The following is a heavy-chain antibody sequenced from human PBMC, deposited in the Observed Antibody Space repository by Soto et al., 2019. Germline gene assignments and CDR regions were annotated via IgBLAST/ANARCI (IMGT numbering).Heavy chain of an antibody. V-gene: IGHV4-59*04. Sequence: PSETLSLTCTVSGGSISSYYWSWIRQPPGKGLEWIGCIYYSGSTYYNPSLKSRVTISVDTSKNQFSLKLSSVTAADTAVYYCARRLYYDSSGFEGGGMDVWGQGTTVTVS. D-gene: IGHD3-22*01. CDR2: IYYSGST. J-gene: IGHJ6*02. CDR1: GGSISSYY. CDR3: ARRLYYDSSGFEGGGMDV.